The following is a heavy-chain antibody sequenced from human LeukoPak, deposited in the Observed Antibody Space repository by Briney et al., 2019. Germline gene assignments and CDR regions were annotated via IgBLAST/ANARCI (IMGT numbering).Heavy chain of an antibody. J-gene: IGHJ4*02. CDR2: IKHDGSEK. Sequence: GGSLRLSCAASGFTFSSYWMNWVRQAPGKGLEWVANIKHDGSEKYYVDSVRGRFTISRDNAKNSLYLQMNSLRPEDTAVHYCARAAGWDRSDYWGQGTLVTVSS. CDR3: ARAAGWDRSDY. D-gene: IGHD1-26*01. CDR1: GFTFSSYW. V-gene: IGHV3-7*05.